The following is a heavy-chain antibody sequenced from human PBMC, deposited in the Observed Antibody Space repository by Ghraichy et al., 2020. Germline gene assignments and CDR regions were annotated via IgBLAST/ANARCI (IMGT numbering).Heavy chain of an antibody. D-gene: IGHD1-14*01. J-gene: IGHJ5*02. Sequence: GGSLRLSCAASGFTFSSYAMHWVRQAPGKGLEWVAVISYDGSNKYYADSVKGRFTISRDNSKNTLYLQMNSLRAEDTAVYYCARARMSTGAPGGGWSSKTGFDPWGQGTLVTVSS. CDR1: GFTFSSYA. V-gene: IGHV3-30-3*01. CDR2: ISYDGSNK. CDR3: ARARMSTGAPGGGWSSKTGFDP.